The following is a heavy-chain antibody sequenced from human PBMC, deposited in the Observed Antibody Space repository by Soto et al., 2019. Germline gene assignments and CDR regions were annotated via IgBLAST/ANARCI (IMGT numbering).Heavy chain of an antibody. Sequence: QVQLVQSGAEVKNPGASVKVSCKTSGYTFTKYRVGWVRQAPGQGLEWMAWISGSSGNANYAEKVQGRITLTTDTSTSTAYIELRSLRSDDTAVYYCAREMAGLGGEYDYWGQGTLVTVSS. CDR1: GYTFTKYR. J-gene: IGHJ4*02. V-gene: IGHV1-18*01. CDR2: ISGSSGNA. D-gene: IGHD3-16*01. CDR3: AREMAGLGGEYDY.